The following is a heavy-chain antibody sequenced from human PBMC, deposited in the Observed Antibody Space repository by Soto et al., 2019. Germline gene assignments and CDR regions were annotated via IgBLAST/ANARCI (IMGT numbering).Heavy chain of an antibody. CDR2: IKSRVVGGTT. V-gene: IGHV3-15*01. D-gene: IGHD3-9*01. CDR3: ATGFIRASDW. J-gene: IGHJ3*01. CDR1: GFAFSDVW. Sequence: EVQLVESGGGLVKPGESLTLSCAASGFAFSDVWVHWVRQAPGKGLDWVGRIKSRVVGGTTDYAAPVKGRLTISRDDSRKMVYFQMNNLKTEDTAVYYCATGFIRASDWWGQGTMVTVSP.